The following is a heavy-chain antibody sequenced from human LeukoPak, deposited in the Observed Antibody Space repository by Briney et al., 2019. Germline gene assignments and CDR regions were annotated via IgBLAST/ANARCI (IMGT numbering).Heavy chain of an antibody. Sequence: PSETLSLTCTVSSGSITSYYWSWIRQPPGKGLEWIGYIYYSGSTNYSPSLKSRVTISVDTSKNQFSLKLSSVTASDTAVYYCARAVYSEYDWDYWGQGTLVTVSS. V-gene: IGHV4-59*01. J-gene: IGHJ4*02. CDR3: ARAVYSEYDWDY. CDR2: IYYSGST. D-gene: IGHD5-12*01. CDR1: SGSITSYY.